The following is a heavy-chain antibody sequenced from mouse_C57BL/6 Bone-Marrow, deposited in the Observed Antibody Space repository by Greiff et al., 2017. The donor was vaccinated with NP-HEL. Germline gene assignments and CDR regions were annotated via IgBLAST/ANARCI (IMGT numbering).Heavy chain of an antibody. CDR1: GFSLTSYG. Sequence: QVQLQQSGPGLVQPSQSLSITCTVSGFSLTSYGVHWVRQSPGTGLEWLGVIWSGGSTDYNAAFISRLSISKDNSKSQVFFKMNSLQADDTAIYYCARNDDGAPWFAYWGQGTLVTVSA. CDR3: ARNDDGAPWFAY. J-gene: IGHJ3*01. V-gene: IGHV2-2*01. CDR2: IWSGGST. D-gene: IGHD2-3*01.